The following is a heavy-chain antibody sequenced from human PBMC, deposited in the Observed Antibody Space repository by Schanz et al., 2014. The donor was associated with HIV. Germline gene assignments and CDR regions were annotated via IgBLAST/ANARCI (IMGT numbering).Heavy chain of an antibody. CDR2: INPNSGDT. CDR1: GYRFTDYS. D-gene: IGHD7-27*01. J-gene: IGHJ4*02. V-gene: IGHV1-2*02. Sequence: QVQLVQPGAEVRKPGASVKVSCKASGYRFTDYSIHWVRQAPGQGLVWMGWINPNSGDTKYEQKFQDRVTMTRDMSNTVYMELTRLRSDDTAVFFCARDGGSTGDYFDSWGQGTLVTVSS. CDR3: ARDGGSTGDYFDS.